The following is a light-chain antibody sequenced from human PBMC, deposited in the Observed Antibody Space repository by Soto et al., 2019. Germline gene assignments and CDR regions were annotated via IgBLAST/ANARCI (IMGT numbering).Light chain of an antibody. CDR1: QSVSSSY. Sequence: EIVLTQPPGTLSLSPGERATLSCRASQSVSSSYLTWYQQKPGQAPRLLIYGASSRATGIPDRFSGSGSGTDFTLTISRLEPEDFAVYYCQQYGSSPPITFGQWTRREIK. V-gene: IGKV3-20*01. J-gene: IGKJ5*01. CDR3: QQYGSSPPIT. CDR2: GAS.